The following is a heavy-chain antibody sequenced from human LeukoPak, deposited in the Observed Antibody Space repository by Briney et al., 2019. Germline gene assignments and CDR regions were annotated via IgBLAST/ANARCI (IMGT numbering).Heavy chain of an antibody. CDR1: GGSFSGYY. D-gene: IGHD4-23*01. J-gene: IGHJ4*02. CDR3: ARSSRELRGYAPWEVMPPFDY. Sequence: PSETLSLTCAVYGGSFSGYYWSWIRQPPGKGLEWIGEINHSGSTNYNPSLKSRVTISVDTSKNQFSLKLSSVTAADTAVYYCARSSRELRGYAPWEVMPPFDYWGQGTLVTVSS. V-gene: IGHV4-34*01. CDR2: INHSGST.